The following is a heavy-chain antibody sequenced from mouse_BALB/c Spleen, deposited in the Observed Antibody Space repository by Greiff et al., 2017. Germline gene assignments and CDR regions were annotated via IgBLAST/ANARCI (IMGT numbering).Heavy chain of an antibody. CDR3: ASDYYGYLAWFAY. CDR1: GFNIKDTY. V-gene: IGHV14-3*02. Sequence: EVKLMESGAELVKPGASVKLSCTASGFNIKDTYMHWVKQRPEQGLEWIGRIDPANGNTKYDPKFQGKATITADTSSNTAYLQLSSLTSEDTAVYYCASDYYGYLAWFAYWGQGTLVTVSA. D-gene: IGHD1-2*01. CDR2: IDPANGNT. J-gene: IGHJ3*01.